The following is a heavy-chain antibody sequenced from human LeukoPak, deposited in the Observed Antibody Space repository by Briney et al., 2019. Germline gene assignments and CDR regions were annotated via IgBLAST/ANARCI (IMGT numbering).Heavy chain of an antibody. CDR2: ISYDGSNK. D-gene: IGHD3-22*01. CDR3: AKGPSYYDGSGYPYYFDY. V-gene: IGHV3-30-3*01. J-gene: IGHJ4*01. Sequence: GRSLRLSCAASGFTFSSYAMHWVRQAPGKGLEWVAVISYDGSNKYYADSVKGRFTISRDNAKNSLYLQMNSLRAADTALYYCAKGPSYYDGSGYPYYFDYWGPGTLVTVSS. CDR1: GFTFSSYA.